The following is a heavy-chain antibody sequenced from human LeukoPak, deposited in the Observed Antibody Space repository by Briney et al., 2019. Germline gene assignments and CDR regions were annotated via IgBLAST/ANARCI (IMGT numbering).Heavy chain of an antibody. CDR3: ARLNSNSGDS. Sequence: GESLKISCKGSGYSFTTYWIGWVRQMPGKGLEWMGVIYPGDSNTRYSPSFQGQVTISADKSISTAYLQWSSLKASDTAMYYCARLNSNSGDSWGQGTLVTVSS. J-gene: IGHJ5*01. CDR1: GYSFTTYW. V-gene: IGHV5-51*01. CDR2: IYPGDSNT. D-gene: IGHD2-21*01.